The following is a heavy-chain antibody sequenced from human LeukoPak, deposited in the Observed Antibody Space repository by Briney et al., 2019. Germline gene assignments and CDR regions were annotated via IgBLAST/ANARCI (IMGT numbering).Heavy chain of an antibody. CDR1: GFTFSSYA. CDR2: ISGSGGST. CDR3: AKDLTAVAGPFDY. D-gene: IGHD6-19*01. J-gene: IGHJ4*02. Sequence: GGSLRLSXAASGFTFSSYAMSWVRQAPGKGLEWVSAISGSGGSTYYADSVKGRFTISRDNSKSTLYLQMNSLRAEDTAVYYSAKDLTAVAGPFDYWGQGTLVTVSS. V-gene: IGHV3-23*01.